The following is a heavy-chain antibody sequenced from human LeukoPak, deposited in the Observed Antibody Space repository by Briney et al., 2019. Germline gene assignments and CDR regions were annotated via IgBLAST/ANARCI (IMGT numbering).Heavy chain of an antibody. CDR3: ARAYHNENSSGRIYYYYMDV. J-gene: IGHJ6*03. Sequence: PGGSLRLSCAASGFTFSSYAMSWIRQPPGKGLEWIGEINHSGSTNYNPSLKSRVTISVDTSKNQFSLKLSSVTAADTAVYYCARAYHNENSSGRIYYYYMDVWGKGTTVTVSS. CDR1: GFTFSSYA. CDR2: INHSGST. D-gene: IGHD3-22*01. V-gene: IGHV4-34*01.